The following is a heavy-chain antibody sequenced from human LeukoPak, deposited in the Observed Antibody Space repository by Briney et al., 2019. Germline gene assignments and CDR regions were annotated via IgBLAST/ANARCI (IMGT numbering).Heavy chain of an antibody. Sequence: GASVKVSCKASGYTFTGYYMHWVRQAPGQGLEWMGWINPNSGGTNYAQKFQGRVTMTRDTSISTAYMELSRLRSDDTAVYYCARSENGDYAPSFDYWGQGTLVTVS. CDR1: GYTFTGYY. V-gene: IGHV1-2*02. CDR2: INPNSGGT. CDR3: ARSENGDYAPSFDY. D-gene: IGHD4-17*01. J-gene: IGHJ4*02.